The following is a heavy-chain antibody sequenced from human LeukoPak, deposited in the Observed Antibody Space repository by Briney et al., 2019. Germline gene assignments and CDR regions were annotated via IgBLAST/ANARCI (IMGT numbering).Heavy chain of an antibody. CDR3: TRGHWGLQS. J-gene: IGHJ5*02. CDR2: IHHSGNS. D-gene: IGHD7-27*01. CDR1: GASVTDYY. V-gene: IGHV4-59*02. Sequence: SETLSLTCTVSGASVTDYYWIWIRQSPGEGLEWISYIHHSGNSDYNPSLRSRVTTSLDTSKNQFSLNLISETAADTAVYYCTRGHWGLQSWSQGTLVTVSS.